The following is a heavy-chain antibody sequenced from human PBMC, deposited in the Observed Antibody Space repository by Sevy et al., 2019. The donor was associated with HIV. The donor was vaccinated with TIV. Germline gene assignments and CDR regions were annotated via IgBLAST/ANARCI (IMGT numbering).Heavy chain of an antibody. CDR1: GDSISSSGYY. V-gene: IGHV4-31*03. J-gene: IGHJ4*02. CDR3: ARGQIATIGFDY. Sequence: SETLSLTCTVSGDSISSSGYYWSWIRQHPGEGLEWIGYILYSGNPNYNPSLKSRLIISLDTSKNQFSLKLSSVTAADTAVYYCARGQIATIGFDYWGQGTLVTVSS. D-gene: IGHD1-1*01. CDR2: ILYSGNP.